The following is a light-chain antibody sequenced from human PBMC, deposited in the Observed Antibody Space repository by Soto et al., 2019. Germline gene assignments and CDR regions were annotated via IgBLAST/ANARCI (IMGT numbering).Light chain of an antibody. J-gene: IGKJ1*01. V-gene: IGKV1-5*01. CDR2: AAS. CDR3: LHDHNYPRT. Sequence: DIQMTQSPSTLSASVGDRVTITCRASQSISSWLAWYQQKPGKAPNLLIYAASNLQTGVPSRFSGSGSGTDFTLTISSLQPEDFATYYCLHDHNYPRTFGQGTKVDI. CDR1: QSISSW.